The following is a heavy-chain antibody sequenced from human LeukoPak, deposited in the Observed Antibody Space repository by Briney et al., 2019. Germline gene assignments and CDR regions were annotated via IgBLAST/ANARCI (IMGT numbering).Heavy chain of an antibody. CDR1: GGSISSYY. D-gene: IGHD4-11*01. V-gene: IGHV4-59*12. Sequence: SETLSLTCTVSGGSISSYYWSWLRQPPGKGLEWVGEINHSGRTNYNPSLKSRDTISVDKSKNQFSLKLSSVTAADTAVYYCARDRTTTYYGMDVWGQGTTVTVS. J-gene: IGHJ6*02. CDR3: ARDRTTTYYGMDV. CDR2: INHSGRT.